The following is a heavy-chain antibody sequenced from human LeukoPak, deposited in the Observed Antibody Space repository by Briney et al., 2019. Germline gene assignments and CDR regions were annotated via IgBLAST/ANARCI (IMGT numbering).Heavy chain of an antibody. V-gene: IGHV1-69*05. CDR1: GGTFSSYA. J-gene: IGHJ4*02. CDR2: IIPIFGTA. CDR3: ARSGRESYYYDSSGYYPIDY. Sequence: SVKVSCKASGGTFSSYAISWVRQAPGQGPEWMGGIIPIFGTANYAQKFQGRVTITTDESTSTAYMELSSLRSEDTAVYYCARSGRESYYYDSSGYYPIDYWGQGTLVTVSS. D-gene: IGHD3-22*01.